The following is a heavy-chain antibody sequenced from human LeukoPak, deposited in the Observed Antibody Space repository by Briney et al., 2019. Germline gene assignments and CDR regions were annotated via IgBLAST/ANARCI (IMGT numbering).Heavy chain of an antibody. V-gene: IGHV3-23*01. CDR3: ARHTRVAAGAKSDY. D-gene: IGHD6-13*01. CDR1: GVTFSHHG. Sequence: PGGSLRLSCAASGVTFSHHGMNWVRQAPGKGLEWVSSISGSGNKTSYGESVKGRFTISRDNSRNTVYLQMNSLRDEDTAIYYCARHTRVAAGAKSDYWGQGTLVTVSS. CDR2: ISGSGNKT. J-gene: IGHJ4*02.